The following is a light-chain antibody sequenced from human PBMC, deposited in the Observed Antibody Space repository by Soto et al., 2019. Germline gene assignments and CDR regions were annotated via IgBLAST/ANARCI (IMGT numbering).Light chain of an antibody. CDR3: QHYNSYSEA. CDR1: QSVSSY. Sequence: ETLMTQSPPTLSVSLGERATLSCRASQSVSSYLAWYQQRPGQAPSLLIYAASTRATGIPARFSGSGSGTEFTLTISSLQPDDFATYYCQHYNSYSEAFGQGTKV. CDR2: AAS. V-gene: IGKV3-15*01. J-gene: IGKJ1*01.